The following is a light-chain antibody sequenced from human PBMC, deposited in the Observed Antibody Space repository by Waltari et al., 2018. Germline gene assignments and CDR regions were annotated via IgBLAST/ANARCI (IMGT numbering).Light chain of an antibody. J-gene: IGLJ3*02. V-gene: IGLV1-51*02. CDR2: ETK. Sequence: QSVLTQPPSVSATPGQRVTISCSGSNSNIGVNYVSWCHQPPQTAPNHLIIETKMRPPGVPPRLPVSKTGASATLVITARQTEDEADYYCGTWDNTLSAWVFGGGTKLTVL. CDR3: GTWDNTLSAWV. CDR1: NSNIGVNY.